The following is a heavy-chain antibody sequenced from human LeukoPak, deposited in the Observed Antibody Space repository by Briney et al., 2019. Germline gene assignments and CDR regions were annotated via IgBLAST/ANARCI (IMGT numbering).Heavy chain of an antibody. Sequence: QPGGSLRVSCAASGFTFSNDFMSWVRQAPGKGLEWVSTISGSGGATYFADSVKGRFTISRDNSKNTLYLQMNSLRAEDTAVYYCAKGYYSSGWYFGHWGQGTLVTVSS. CDR1: GFTFSNDF. J-gene: IGHJ1*01. CDR3: AKGYYSSGWYFGH. D-gene: IGHD6-19*01. V-gene: IGHV3-23*01. CDR2: ISGSGGAT.